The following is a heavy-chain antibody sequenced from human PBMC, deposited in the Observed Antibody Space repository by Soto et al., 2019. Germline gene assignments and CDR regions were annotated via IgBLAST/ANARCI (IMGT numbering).Heavy chain of an antibody. J-gene: IGHJ4*02. Sequence: QVQLVQSGAEVKKTGASLKVSCKASGYTFSNHYIHWVRQVPGQGLEWMGVINPSGGSTHFAQKFQGRVTMTRVRSTSTVFMEMTSLRSEDTAVYYCASGDFGVIPPANSRIDYWGQGTLVTVSS. CDR3: ASGDFGVIPPANSRIDY. D-gene: IGHD3-3*01. V-gene: IGHV1-46*01. CDR1: GYTFSNHY. CDR2: INPSGGST.